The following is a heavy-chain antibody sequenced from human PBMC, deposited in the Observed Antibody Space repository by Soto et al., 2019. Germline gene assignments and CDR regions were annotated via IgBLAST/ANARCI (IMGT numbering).Heavy chain of an antibody. D-gene: IGHD4-17*01. CDR2: INHGGST. CDR3: AVTTVITITYYYYYGMDV. CDR1: GGSFSGYY. J-gene: IGHJ6*02. V-gene: IGHV4-34*01. Sequence: SETLSLTCAVYGGSFSGYYWSWIRQPPGKGLEWIGEINHGGSTNYNPSLKSRVTISVDTSKNQFSLKLSSVTAADTAVYYCAVTTVITITYYYYYGMDVWGQGTTVTVSS.